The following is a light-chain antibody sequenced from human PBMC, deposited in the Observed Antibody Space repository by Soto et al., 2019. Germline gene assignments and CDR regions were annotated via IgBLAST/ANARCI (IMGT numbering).Light chain of an antibody. V-gene: IGLV2-14*01. J-gene: IGLJ1*01. CDR2: EVS. CDR1: SSDVGGYNY. CDR3: SSYTSTSTYV. Sequence: QPASVSGSPGQSITISCTGTSSDVGGYNYVSWYQQHPGKAPKLMIYEVSNRPSGVSNRFSGSKSGNTASLTISGLQAEDEADYYCSSYTSTSTYVFGTGTKLTVL.